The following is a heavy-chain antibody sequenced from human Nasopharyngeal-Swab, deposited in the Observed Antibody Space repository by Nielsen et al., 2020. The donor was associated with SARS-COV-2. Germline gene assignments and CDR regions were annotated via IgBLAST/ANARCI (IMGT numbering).Heavy chain of an antibody. CDR3: ARGGDPREVVVATDCFDP. CDR1: GYTFTRNY. D-gene: IGHD2-15*01. CDR2: NNPGGGSA. V-gene: IGHV1-46*01. Sequence: SVKVSCKASGYTFTRNYIHWVRQAPGQGLEGMGINNPGGGSARYSRNFQGRVTMTRDTSTSTVYMELSSLRSEDTAVYYCARGGDPREVVVATDCFDPWGQGTLVTVSS. J-gene: IGHJ5*02.